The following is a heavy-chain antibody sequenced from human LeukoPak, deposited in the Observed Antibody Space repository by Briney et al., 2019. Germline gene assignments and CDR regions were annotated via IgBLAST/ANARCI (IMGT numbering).Heavy chain of an antibody. Sequence: GASVKVSCKASGGTFSSYAISWVRQAPGQGLEWMGGIIPIFGTANYAQKFQGRVTITADESTSTAYMELSSLRSEDTAVYYCAGGYCSSTSCYLGYWGQGTLVTVSS. D-gene: IGHD2-2*01. CDR1: GGTFSSYA. CDR2: IIPIFGTA. J-gene: IGHJ4*02. V-gene: IGHV1-69*13. CDR3: AGGYCSSTSCYLGY.